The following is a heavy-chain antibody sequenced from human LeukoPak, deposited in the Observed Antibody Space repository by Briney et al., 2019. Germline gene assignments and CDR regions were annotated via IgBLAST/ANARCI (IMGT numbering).Heavy chain of an antibody. CDR2: ISPSSSHT. CDR1: GFSFGDFY. J-gene: IGHJ6*02. V-gene: IGHV3-11*06. Sequence: PGGSLRLSCAASGFSFGDFYMTWIRQAPGKGLEWLSHISPSSSHTNFAHSVKGRFTISRDNANNALDLHMNSLRAEDTAVYYCARGHYDMYVWGQGTTVTVSS. CDR3: ARGHYDMYV.